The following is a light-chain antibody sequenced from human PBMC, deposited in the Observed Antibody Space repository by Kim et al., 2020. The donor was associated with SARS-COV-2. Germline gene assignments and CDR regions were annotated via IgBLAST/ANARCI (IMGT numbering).Light chain of an antibody. Sequence: GKTVSLSCPASGGSIARNFVQWYRQRPGSAPVTVIYEDNQRPSEIPDRLSGSINSAANSALLTISGLTTEDEAVYYCQSYDSRSWVFGGGTKVTVL. CDR1: GGSIARNF. CDR3: QSYDSRSWV. CDR2: EDN. V-gene: IGLV6-57*02. J-gene: IGLJ3*02.